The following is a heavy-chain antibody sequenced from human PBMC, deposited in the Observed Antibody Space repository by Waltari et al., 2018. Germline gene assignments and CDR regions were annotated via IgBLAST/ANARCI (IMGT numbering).Heavy chain of an antibody. V-gene: IGHV3-7*01. Sequence: EVQLVESGGVLVQPGGSLRLSCSASGFTFTNYWMTWVRQAPGKGLEWVANIKQDGSGKYYVDSVKGRFTVSRDNAKNSLYLQMNSLRAEDTAVYYCARVLSGGENYGPNAHWGQGSLVTVSS. CDR2: IKQDGSGK. CDR1: GFTFTNYW. CDR3: ARVLSGGENYGPNAH. J-gene: IGHJ4*02. D-gene: IGHD3-10*01.